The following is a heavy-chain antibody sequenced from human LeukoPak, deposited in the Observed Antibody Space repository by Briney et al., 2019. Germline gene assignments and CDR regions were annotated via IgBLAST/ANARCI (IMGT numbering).Heavy chain of an antibody. V-gene: IGHV3-30-3*01. CDR3: ARGTVAELAFDI. J-gene: IGHJ3*02. D-gene: IGHD6-19*01. Sequence: GGSLRLSCAASGFTFSSYAMHWVRQAPGKGLEWVAVISYDGSNKYYADSVKGRFTISRDNSKNTLYLQMNSLRAEDTAVYYCARGTVAELAFDIWGQGTMVTVSS. CDR1: GFTFSSYA. CDR2: ISYDGSNK.